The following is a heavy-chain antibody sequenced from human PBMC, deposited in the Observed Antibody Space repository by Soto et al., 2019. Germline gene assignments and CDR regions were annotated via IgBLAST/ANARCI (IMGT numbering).Heavy chain of an antibody. CDR1: GFTFSSYS. J-gene: IGHJ3*02. CDR2: ISSSSSTI. D-gene: IGHD3-22*01. CDR3: ARVPHDSSGYLWTDAFDI. Sequence: GGSLRLSCAASGFTFSSYSMNWVRQAPGKGLEWVSYISSSSSTIYYADSVKGRFTISRDNAKNSLYLQMNSLRDEDTAVYYCARVPHDSSGYLWTDAFDIWGQGTMVTVSS. V-gene: IGHV3-48*02.